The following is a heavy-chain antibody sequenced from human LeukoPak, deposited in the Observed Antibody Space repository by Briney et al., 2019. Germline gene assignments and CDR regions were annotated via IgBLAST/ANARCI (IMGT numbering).Heavy chain of an antibody. Sequence: GGSLRLSCVASGFTFSSYWMHWVRQDPRKGLVWVSRINGDGRNINYADSVRGRFTISRDNAKNSLYLQMNSLRAEDTALYYCAKDVHYDSRGAFDIWGQGTMVTVSS. CDR1: GFTFSSYW. CDR3: AKDVHYDSRGAFDI. V-gene: IGHV3-74*01. CDR2: INGDGRNI. D-gene: IGHD3-22*01. J-gene: IGHJ3*02.